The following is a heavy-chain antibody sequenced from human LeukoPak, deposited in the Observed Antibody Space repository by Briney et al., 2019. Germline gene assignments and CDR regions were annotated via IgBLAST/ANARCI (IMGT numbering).Heavy chain of an antibody. CDR2: ISHAGST. CDR3: TRRHTVTVDY. Sequence: SETLSLTCTVSGDSISSNNWWNWVRQPPGKGLDWIGEISHAGSTKYNPSLKNRVTISKDDSKNQFSLKLNSVTAADTAAYYCTRRHTVTVDYWGQGTLVTVSS. D-gene: IGHD4-11*01. CDR1: GDSISSNNW. J-gene: IGHJ4*02. V-gene: IGHV4-4*02.